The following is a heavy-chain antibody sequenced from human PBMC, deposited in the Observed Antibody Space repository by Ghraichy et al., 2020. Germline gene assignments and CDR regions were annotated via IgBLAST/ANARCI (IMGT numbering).Heavy chain of an antibody. D-gene: IGHD6-19*01. CDR1: GFRFKDYA. Sequence: LSLTCAASGFRFKDYAMQWVRQTPGKGLEWVSGITGNGGGIGYADSVKGRFTISRDNAKNSLYLEMNSLRTEDTALYFCAKAQTGQWLLRAIDRWGPGPPVTVSS. CDR3: AKAQTGQWLLRAIDR. V-gene: IGHV3-9*01. CDR2: ITGNGGGI. J-gene: IGHJ5*02.